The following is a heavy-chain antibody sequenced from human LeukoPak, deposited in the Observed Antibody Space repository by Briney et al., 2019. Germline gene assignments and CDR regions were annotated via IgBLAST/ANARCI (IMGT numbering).Heavy chain of an antibody. D-gene: IGHD3-10*01. CDR2: IDTAGDT. Sequence: GGSLRLSCAASGFTFSNYDMHWVRQATGTGLEWVSGIDTAGDTYYPGSVKGRFTISRENAKNSLYLQVNSLRAEDTAVYYCTRDGTVVRGLPRRARTFYGMDVWGQGTTVTVSS. CDR1: GFTFSNYD. J-gene: IGHJ6*02. CDR3: TRDGTVVRGLPRRARTFYGMDV. V-gene: IGHV3-13*01.